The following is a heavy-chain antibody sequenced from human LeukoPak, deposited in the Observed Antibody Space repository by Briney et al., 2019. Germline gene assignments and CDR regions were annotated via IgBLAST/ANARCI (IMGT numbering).Heavy chain of an antibody. CDR2: ISAYNGNT. Sequence: ASVKVSCKASGYTLTSYGISWVRQAPGQGLEWMGWISAYNGNTNYAQKLQGRVTMTTDTSTSTAYMELRSLRSDDTAVYYCARESYYDSSDDAFDIWGQGTMVTVSS. CDR3: ARESYYDSSDDAFDI. V-gene: IGHV1-18*01. CDR1: GYTLTSYG. D-gene: IGHD3-22*01. J-gene: IGHJ3*02.